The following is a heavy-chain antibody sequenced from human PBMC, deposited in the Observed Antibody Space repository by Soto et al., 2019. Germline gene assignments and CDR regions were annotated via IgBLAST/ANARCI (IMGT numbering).Heavy chain of an antibody. V-gene: IGHV4-59*01. CDR1: GGSISSYY. CDR2: IYYSGST. Sequence: SETLSLTCTVSGGSISSYYWSWIRQPPGKGLEWIGYIYYSGSTNYNPSLKSRVTISVDTSKNQFSLKLSSVTAADTAVYYCARVPPYYYGSGFDPWGQGTLVTV. CDR3: ARVPPYYYGSGFDP. J-gene: IGHJ5*02. D-gene: IGHD3-10*01.